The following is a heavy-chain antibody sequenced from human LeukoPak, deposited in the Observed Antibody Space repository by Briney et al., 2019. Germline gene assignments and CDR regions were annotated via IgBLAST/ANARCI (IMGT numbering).Heavy chain of an antibody. D-gene: IGHD6-19*01. V-gene: IGHV1-2*02. CDR2: INPNSGGT. J-gene: IGHJ4*02. Sequence: ASVKVSCKASGYTFTGYYMHWVRQAPGQGLEWMGWINPNSGGTNYAQKFQGRVTMTRDTSISTAYMELSRLRSDDTAVYYCARAHTPLYSSGWYPYWGQGTLVTVSS. CDR1: GYTFTGYY. CDR3: ARAHTPLYSSGWYPY.